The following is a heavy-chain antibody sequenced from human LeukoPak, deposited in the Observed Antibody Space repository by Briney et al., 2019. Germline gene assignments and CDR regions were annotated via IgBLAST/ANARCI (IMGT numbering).Heavy chain of an antibody. Sequence: SVKVSCKASGGTFSSYAISWVRQAPGQGLEWMGGIIPIFGTANYAQNLQGRVTITRDTSASTAYMELSSLRSEDTAVYYCAKGPLGRNGDYFDYWGQGTLVTVSS. J-gene: IGHJ4*02. CDR3: AKGPLGRNGDYFDY. CDR2: IIPIFGTA. V-gene: IGHV1-69*05. CDR1: GGTFSSYA. D-gene: IGHD7-27*01.